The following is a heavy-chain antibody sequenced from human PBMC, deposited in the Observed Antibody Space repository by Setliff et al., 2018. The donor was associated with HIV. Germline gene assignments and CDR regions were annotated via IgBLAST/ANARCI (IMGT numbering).Heavy chain of an antibody. CDR1: GYTLTTHA. J-gene: IGHJ4*02. Sequence: ASVKVSCKASGYTLTTHAMHWARQAPGQSLEWMGWINAGNGNTKYSQKFQGRVTITRDTSARTAYMDLTSLRSEDTAVYYCARGSSGWPYYFDYWGQGTLVTVSS. CDR2: INAGNGNT. D-gene: IGHD6-19*01. CDR3: ARGSSGWPYYFDY. V-gene: IGHV1-3*01.